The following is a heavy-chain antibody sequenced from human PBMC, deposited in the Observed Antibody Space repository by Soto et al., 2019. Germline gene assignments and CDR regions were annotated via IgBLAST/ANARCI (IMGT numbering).Heavy chain of an antibody. CDR3: AKGRWGSCVGGSCYPEF. CDR2: ISDSGSKT. D-gene: IGHD2-15*01. V-gene: IGHV3-23*01. CDR1: GFTFGSYA. Sequence: EVQLLESGGGLVLPGRSLRLSCAASGFTFGSYAMSVVRQRTGEGLEWVSAISDSGSKTFYTDSFRGRFTISRDNSKNTVFLQMNNLRVEDTAVYYCAKGRWGSCVGGSCYPEFWGQGTLVKVSS. J-gene: IGHJ4*02.